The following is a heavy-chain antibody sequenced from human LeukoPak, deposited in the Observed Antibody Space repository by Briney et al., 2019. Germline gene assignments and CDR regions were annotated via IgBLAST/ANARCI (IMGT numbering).Heavy chain of an antibody. CDR3: ARDVGYCSSTSCYSRMIGAFDI. CDR1: GYTFTCYY. Sequence: GASVKVSFKASGYTFTCYYMHWVRQAPAQGLEWMGWINPNSGGTNYAQKFQGRVTMTRDTSITTAYMELSRLRSDDTAVYYCARDVGYCSSTSCYSRMIGAFDIWGQGTMVTVSS. V-gene: IGHV1-2*02. D-gene: IGHD2-2*01. J-gene: IGHJ3*02. CDR2: INPNSGGT.